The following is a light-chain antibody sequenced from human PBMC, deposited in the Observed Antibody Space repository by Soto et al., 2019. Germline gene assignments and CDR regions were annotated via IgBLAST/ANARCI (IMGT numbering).Light chain of an antibody. Sequence: QSALTQPASVSGSPGQWITISCTGTSSDFGGYNYVSWYLHHPGQAPKLMIYEVDTRPSGVSDRFSGSKSGNTASLTISGLQAEDEADYYCSSYTSSSTSFVFGSGTKVTVL. V-gene: IGLV2-14*01. J-gene: IGLJ1*01. CDR2: EVD. CDR3: SSYTSSSTSFV. CDR1: SSDFGGYNY.